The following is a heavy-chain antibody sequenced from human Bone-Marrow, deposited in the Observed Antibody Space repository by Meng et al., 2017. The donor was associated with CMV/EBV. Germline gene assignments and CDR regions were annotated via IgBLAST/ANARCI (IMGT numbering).Heavy chain of an antibody. CDR1: GDAISTYY. V-gene: IGHV4-38-2*02. CDR2: IYHSGST. J-gene: IGHJ4*02. Sequence: SETLSLTCTVSGDAISTYYWSWIRQPPGKGLEGIGSIYHSGSTYDNSSLKSRVTISVDTSKMQFSLKLSSVTDAYTAVYYCARGWGGYSGYDRLVFDYWGQGTLVTVSS. CDR3: ARGWGGYSGYDRLVFDY. D-gene: IGHD5-12*01.